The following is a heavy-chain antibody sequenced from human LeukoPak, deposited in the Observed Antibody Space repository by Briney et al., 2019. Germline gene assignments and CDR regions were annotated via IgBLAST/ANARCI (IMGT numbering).Heavy chain of an antibody. CDR3: ARRSGIAVAGAFDY. D-gene: IGHD6-19*01. V-gene: IGHV3-48*03. J-gene: IGHJ4*02. CDR1: GFAFISSE. CDR2: INSGGTTM. Sequence: TGGSLRLSCAASGFAFISSEMDWVRQAPGKGLEWVSHINSGGTTMYNADAVKGRFTISRDNSKNTLYLQMNSLRAEDTAVYYCARRSGIAVAGAFDYWGQGTLVTVSS.